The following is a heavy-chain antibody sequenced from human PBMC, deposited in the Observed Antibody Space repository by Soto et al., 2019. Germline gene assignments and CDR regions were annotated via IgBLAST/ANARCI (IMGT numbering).Heavy chain of an antibody. CDR1: GFSFSNYW. Sequence: EVQLVQSGGGLVQPGGSLRLSCAASGFSFSNYWMSWVRQAPGKGLEWVANIERDGSEKYYVDSVKGRFTISRDNAKNSVYLQLNSVRAEDTAMYYCARPGEYCSSGGSCFPYLYWGQGTLVTVSS. V-gene: IGHV3-7*01. J-gene: IGHJ4*02. CDR2: IERDGSEK. D-gene: IGHD2-15*01. CDR3: ARPGEYCSSGGSCFPYLY.